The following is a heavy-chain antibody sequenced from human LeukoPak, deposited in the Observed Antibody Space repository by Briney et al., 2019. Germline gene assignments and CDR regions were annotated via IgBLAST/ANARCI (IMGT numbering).Heavy chain of an antibody. Sequence: SETLSLTCAVYRGTFSGYYWSWIRQSPGKGLEWIAEINHRGSANYNPSLKSRVTISVDTSKRQFSLKVTSVTAADTAVYYCARAEWELGEADSWGQGTPVTVSS. CDR3: ARAEWELGEADS. D-gene: IGHD1-26*01. CDR1: RGTFSGYY. V-gene: IGHV4-34*01. CDR2: INHRGSA. J-gene: IGHJ4*02.